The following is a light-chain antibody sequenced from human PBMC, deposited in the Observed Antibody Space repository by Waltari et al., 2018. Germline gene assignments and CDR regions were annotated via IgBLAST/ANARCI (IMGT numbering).Light chain of an antibody. CDR3: QQSYNMPWT. Sequence: IHLTQSPSSLPASIGETVTITCRASQTINNYLNWYQQETGKAPRLLVYGASTLRSGVHHRFSGSGSGTEFTLTISGLQPEDFASYHCQQSYNMPWTFGQGTKVEI. V-gene: IGKV1-39*01. CDR2: GAS. CDR1: QTINNY. J-gene: IGKJ1*01.